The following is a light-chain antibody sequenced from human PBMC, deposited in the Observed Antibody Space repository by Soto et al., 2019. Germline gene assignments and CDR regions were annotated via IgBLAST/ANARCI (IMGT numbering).Light chain of an antibody. V-gene: IGLV1-44*01. CDR1: TSDIGTNA. CDR3: QVWDGDSDHVV. J-gene: IGLJ2*01. CDR2: TNN. Sequence: QSVLSQPPSASGTPGQRVTVSCSGSTSDIGTNAVNWFQHVPGTAPRLLIYTNNLRPSGVPDRFSASKSGTSASLAISGLQSEDEADYYCQVWDGDSDHVVFGGGTKLTVL.